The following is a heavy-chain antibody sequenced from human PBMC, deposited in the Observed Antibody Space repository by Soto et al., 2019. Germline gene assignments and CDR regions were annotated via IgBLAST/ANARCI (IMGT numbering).Heavy chain of an antibody. CDR1: GFTFSSYD. J-gene: IGHJ4*02. D-gene: IGHD6-6*01. V-gene: IGHV3-13*05. CDR3: ARGSSSGAFDY. CDR2: IGTAGDP. Sequence: LSLSCGASGFTFSSYDMHWVRQATGKGLEWVSAIGTAGDPYYPGSVKGRFTISRENAKNSLYLQMNSLRAGDTAVYYCARGSSSGAFDYWGQGTLVTVSS.